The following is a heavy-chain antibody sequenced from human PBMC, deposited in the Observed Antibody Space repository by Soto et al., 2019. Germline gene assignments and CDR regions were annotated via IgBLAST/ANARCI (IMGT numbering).Heavy chain of an antibody. J-gene: IGHJ4*02. V-gene: IGHV3-23*01. CDR1: GFTFSSYA. CDR2: ISGNGADT. CDR3: AKDRQYPRDYFHY. D-gene: IGHD4-4*01. Sequence: DVQLLESGGGLVQPGGSVRLSCAASGFTFSSYAMSWVRQAPGKGLEWVSAISGNGADTSYADSVRGRFTISRDNSKDTLFLQMNSLRADDTAVYYCAKDRQYPRDYFHYWGQGTLVTVSS.